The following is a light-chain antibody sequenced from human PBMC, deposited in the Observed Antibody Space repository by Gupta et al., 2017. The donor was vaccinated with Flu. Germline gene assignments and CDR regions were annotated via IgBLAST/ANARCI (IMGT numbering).Light chain of an antibody. Sequence: SCVLTQPPSVSVAPGPTAKITCGGDNVGSKSVHWYQQKPGQAPVLVVDYNSDRPSGIPDRFSGSTSGDTENLIISKGEDGDEADDFCQISTKSSEQLIVFGGGTNLTVL. V-gene: IGLV3-21*02. J-gene: IGLJ3*02. CDR2: YNS. CDR3: QISTKSSEQLIV. CDR1: NVGSKS.